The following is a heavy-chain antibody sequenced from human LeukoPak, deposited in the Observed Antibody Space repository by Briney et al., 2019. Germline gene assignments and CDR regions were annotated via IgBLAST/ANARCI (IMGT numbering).Heavy chain of an antibody. CDR2: IYYSGST. Sequence: PSETLSLTCSGSGVSISSSSYYWGWIRQPPGKGLEWIGSIYYSGSTYYNPSLKSRVTISVDTSKNQFSLKLSSVTAADTAVYYCARGDWDYYDSKGAFDIWGQGTMVTVSS. J-gene: IGHJ3*02. V-gene: IGHV4-39*01. D-gene: IGHD3-22*01. CDR3: ARGDWDYYDSKGAFDI. CDR1: GVSISSSSYY.